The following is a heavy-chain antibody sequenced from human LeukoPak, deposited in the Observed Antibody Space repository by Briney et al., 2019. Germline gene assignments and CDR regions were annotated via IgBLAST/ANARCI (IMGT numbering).Heavy chain of an antibody. Sequence: PSETLSLTCTVSGGSISSRIYYWGWIRQPPGKGLEWIGSIYYSGSTYYNPSLKSRVTIYVDTSKNQISLKLNSVTAADTAVYYCARITGFGESPDYWGQGTLVTVSS. CDR1: GGSISSRIYY. D-gene: IGHD3-10*01. CDR2: IYYSGST. CDR3: ARITGFGESPDY. J-gene: IGHJ4*02. V-gene: IGHV4-39*01.